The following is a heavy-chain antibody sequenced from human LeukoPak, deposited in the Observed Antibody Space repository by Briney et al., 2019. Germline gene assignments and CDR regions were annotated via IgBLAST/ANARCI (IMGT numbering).Heavy chain of an antibody. D-gene: IGHD3-10*01. CDR1: GGSISSYY. Sequence: PSETLSLTCTVSGGSISSYYWSWIRQPPGKGLEWIGYIYYSGSTNYNPSLKSRVTISVDTSKNQFSLKLSSVTAADTAVYYCARVRYYGSGSPGGWFDPWGQGTLVTVSS. CDR3: ARVRYYGSGSPGGWFDP. J-gene: IGHJ5*02. CDR2: IYYSGST. V-gene: IGHV4-59*01.